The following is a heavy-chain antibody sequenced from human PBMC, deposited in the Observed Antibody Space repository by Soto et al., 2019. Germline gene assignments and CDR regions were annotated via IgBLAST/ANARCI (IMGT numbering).Heavy chain of an antibody. CDR1: GFTFSSYG. J-gene: IGHJ4*02. V-gene: IGHV3-30*18. D-gene: IGHD1-26*01. CDR3: AKAGTSGPRGYFDY. Sequence: QAGGSLRLSCAASGFTFSSYGMHWVRQAPGKGLEWVAVISYDGSNKYYADSVKGQFTISRDNSKNTLYLQMNSLRAEDTAVYYCAKAGTSGPRGYFDYWGQGTLVTVSS. CDR2: ISYDGSNK.